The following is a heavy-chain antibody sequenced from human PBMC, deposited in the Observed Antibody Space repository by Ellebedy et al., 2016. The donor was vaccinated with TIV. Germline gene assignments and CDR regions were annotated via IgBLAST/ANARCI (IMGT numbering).Heavy chain of an antibody. V-gene: IGHV4-34*01. Sequence: SETLSLTXAVYGGSFSGYYWSWIRQPPGKGLEWIGEINHSGITDYNPSLKNRVTMSVDASTTQLSLNLSSVTAADTAVYFCARLRQSRDRSHWYFDLWGRGTLVTVSS. J-gene: IGHJ2*01. CDR2: INHSGIT. CDR3: ARLRQSRDRSHWYFDL. D-gene: IGHD1-14*01. CDR1: GGSFSGYY.